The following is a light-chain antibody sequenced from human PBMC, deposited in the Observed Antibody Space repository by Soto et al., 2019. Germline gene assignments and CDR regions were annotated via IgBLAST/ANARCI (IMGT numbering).Light chain of an antibody. CDR1: QDISNY. CDR2: DAS. J-gene: IGKJ5*01. CDR3: QQYDNLPIT. Sequence: DIQITQSPSSLSPFLVDIVTITCQASQDISNYFNWYQQKPGKAPKLLIYDASNLETGVPSRFSGSGSGTDFTFTISSLQPEDIATYYCQQYDNLPITFGQGTRLEIK. V-gene: IGKV1-33*01.